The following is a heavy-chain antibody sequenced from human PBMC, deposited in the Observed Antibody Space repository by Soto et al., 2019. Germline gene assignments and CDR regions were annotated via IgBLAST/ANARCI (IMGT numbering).Heavy chain of an antibody. CDR2: ISYDGSNK. CDR1: GFTFSSYA. J-gene: IGHJ6*02. CDR3: ARDYSRSWYNYYYYGMDV. V-gene: IGHV3-30-3*01. Sequence: GGSLRLSCAASGFTFSSYAMHWVRQAPGKGLEWVAVISYDGSNKYYADSVKGRFTISRDNSKNTLYLQMNSLRAEDTAVYYCARDYSRSWYNYYYYGMDVWGQGTTVTVSS. D-gene: IGHD6-13*01.